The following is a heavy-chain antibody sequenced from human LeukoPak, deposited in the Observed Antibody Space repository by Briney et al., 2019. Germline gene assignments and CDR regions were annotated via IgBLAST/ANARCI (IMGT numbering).Heavy chain of an antibody. V-gene: IGHV4-61*01. Sequence: SGTLSLTCTVSGGSVSSGSYYWSWIRQPPGKGLEWIGYIYYSGSTNYNPSLKSRVTISVDTSKNQFSLKLSSVTAADTAVYYCARWLRYGYYFDYWGQGTLVTVSS. CDR3: ARWLRYGYYFDY. J-gene: IGHJ4*02. CDR1: GGSVSSGSYY. CDR2: IYYSGST. D-gene: IGHD5-12*01.